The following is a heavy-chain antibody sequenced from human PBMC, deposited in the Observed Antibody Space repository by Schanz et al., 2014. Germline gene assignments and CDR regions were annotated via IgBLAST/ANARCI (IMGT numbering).Heavy chain of an antibody. J-gene: IGHJ4*02. Sequence: EVQLVESGGGLVQPGGSLRLSCAASGFTVSNSYIHWVRQAPGKGLEWVSTIYSSGSTYYADSVRGRFTISRDNSMNTVYLQMNSLKTEDTAVYYCTTYCDGGCAIDNWGQGALVTVSS. CDR3: TTYCDGGCAIDN. V-gene: IGHV3-66*01. CDR1: GFTVSNSY. CDR2: IYSSGST. D-gene: IGHD6-19*01.